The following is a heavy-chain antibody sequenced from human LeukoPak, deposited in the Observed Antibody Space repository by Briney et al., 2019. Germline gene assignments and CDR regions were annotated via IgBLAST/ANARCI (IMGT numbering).Heavy chain of an antibody. V-gene: IGHV3-30*18. CDR3: AKDNPVLEY. Sequence: GGSLRLSCAASGFTFSSFGMHWVRQAPGKGLEWVSHISKDESNKYYADSVKGRFTISRDTSKNTLFLQMNSLRVEDTAVYYCAKDNPVLEYWGQGTPVLVSS. J-gene: IGHJ4*02. CDR1: GFTFSSFG. CDR2: ISKDESNK.